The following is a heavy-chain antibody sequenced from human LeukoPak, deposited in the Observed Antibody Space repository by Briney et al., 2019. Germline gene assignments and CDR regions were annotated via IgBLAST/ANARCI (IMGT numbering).Heavy chain of an antibody. Sequence: GGSLRLSCAAPGFTFSSYAMSWVRQAPGKGLDWVSAISGSGGSTYYADSVKGRFTISRDNSENTLYLQMNSLRAEDTAVYYCAKDLSSGWPYFDYWGQGTLVTVSS. CDR2: ISGSGGST. D-gene: IGHD6-19*01. V-gene: IGHV3-23*01. CDR1: GFTFSSYA. CDR3: AKDLSSGWPYFDY. J-gene: IGHJ4*02.